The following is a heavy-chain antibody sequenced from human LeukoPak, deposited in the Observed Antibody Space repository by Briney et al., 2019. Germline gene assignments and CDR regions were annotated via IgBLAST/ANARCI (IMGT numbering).Heavy chain of an antibody. J-gene: IGHJ4*02. Sequence: GGSLRLSCAASGFTVSSNYMTWVRQAPGKGLEWVSAISGSGGSTYYADSVKGRFTISRDNSKNTLYLQMNSLRAEDTAVYYCAKHLAYGSGSYEGYFDYWGQGTLVTVSS. CDR3: AKHLAYGSGSYEGYFDY. CDR1: GFTVSSNY. CDR2: ISGSGGST. D-gene: IGHD3-10*01. V-gene: IGHV3-23*01.